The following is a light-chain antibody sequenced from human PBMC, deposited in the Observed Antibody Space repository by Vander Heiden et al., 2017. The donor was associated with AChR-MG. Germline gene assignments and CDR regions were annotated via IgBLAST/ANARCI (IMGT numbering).Light chain of an antibody. CDR1: QSVSSY. V-gene: IGKV3-11*01. CDR3: QQRSNWPLIT. J-gene: IGKJ5*01. Sequence: DIVLTQSPATLSLSPGERATLSCRASQSVSSYLAWYQQKPGQAPRLLIYAASNRATGIPARFSGSGYGTDFTLTISSLEPEDFAVYYCQQRSNWPLITFGQGTRLEIK. CDR2: AAS.